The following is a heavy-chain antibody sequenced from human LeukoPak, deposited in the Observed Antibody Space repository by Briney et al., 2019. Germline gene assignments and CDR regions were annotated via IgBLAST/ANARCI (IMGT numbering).Heavy chain of an antibody. CDR1: GFTFSSYA. J-gene: IGHJ6*02. V-gene: IGHV3-30*04. D-gene: IGHD3-10*01. CDR2: ISYDGSNK. Sequence: GGSLRLSCAASGFTFSSYAMHWVRQAPGKGLEWVAVISYDGSNKYYADSVKGRFTISRDNSKNTLYLQMNSLRAEDTALYHCARASGKGLDYYYYGMDVWGQGTTVTVSS. CDR3: ARASGKGLDYYYYGMDV.